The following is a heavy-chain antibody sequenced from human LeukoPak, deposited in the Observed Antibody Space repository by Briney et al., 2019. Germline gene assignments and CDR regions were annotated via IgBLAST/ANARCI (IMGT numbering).Heavy chain of an antibody. V-gene: IGHV1-46*01. D-gene: IGHD3-10*01. CDR2: INPSGGST. CDR3: ARGSNYGSGSYYMYYYYMDV. CDR1: GYTFTSYY. Sequence: ASVKVSCKASGYTFTSYYMHWVRQAPGQGLEWMGIINPSGGSTSYAQKFQGRVTMTRDTSISTAYMELSRLRSDDTAVYYCARGSNYGSGSYYMYYYYMDVWGKGTTVTVSS. J-gene: IGHJ6*03.